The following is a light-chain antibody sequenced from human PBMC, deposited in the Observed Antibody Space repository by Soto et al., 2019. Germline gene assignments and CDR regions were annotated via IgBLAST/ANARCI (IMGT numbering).Light chain of an antibody. CDR1: QSVSSN. V-gene: IGKV3-15*01. CDR2: GAS. Sequence: IGMTQSPATLSVSPGERATLSCRASQSVSSNLAWYQQKPGQAPRLLIYGASTRATGIPARFSGSGSGTEFTLTISSLQSEDFAVYYCQQYNNFITFGQGTRLEIK. CDR3: QQYNNFIT. J-gene: IGKJ5*01.